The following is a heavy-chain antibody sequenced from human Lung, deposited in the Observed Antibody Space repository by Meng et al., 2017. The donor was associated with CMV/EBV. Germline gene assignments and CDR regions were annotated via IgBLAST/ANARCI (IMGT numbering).Heavy chain of an antibody. CDR1: GGSFSGYY. Sequence: GSLRLTCAVYGGSFSGYYWSWIRQPPGKGLEWIGEINHSGSTNYNPSLKIPITISVDTSKNQFPLKLSSVTAADTAVYYCASRGRDTVGYWGQGTLVTVSS. CDR3: ASRGRDTVGY. V-gene: IGHV4-34*01. D-gene: IGHD3-10*01. J-gene: IGHJ4*02. CDR2: INHSGST.